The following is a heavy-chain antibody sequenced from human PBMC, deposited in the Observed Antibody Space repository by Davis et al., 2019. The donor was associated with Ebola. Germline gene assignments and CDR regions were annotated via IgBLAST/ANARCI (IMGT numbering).Heavy chain of an antibody. Sequence: GESLKISCAASGFTFSSYGMHWVRQAPGKGLEWVAVISYDGSNKYYADSVKGRFTISRDKARNSLYLQMNSLRVEDTAFYHCVRDGGVRWNFVQYFDLWGRGTLVTVSS. CDR1: GFTFSSYG. CDR3: VRDGGVRWNFVQYFDL. D-gene: IGHD2-8*02. CDR2: ISYDGSNK. J-gene: IGHJ2*01. V-gene: IGHV3-30*03.